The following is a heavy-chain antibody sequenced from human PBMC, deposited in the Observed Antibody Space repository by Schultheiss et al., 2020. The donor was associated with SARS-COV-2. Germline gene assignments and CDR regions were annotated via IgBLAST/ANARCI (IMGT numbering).Heavy chain of an antibody. D-gene: IGHD3-10*01. V-gene: IGHV4-61*05. CDR2: IYYSGST. Sequence: SQTLSLTCTVSGGSISSSSYYWGWIRQPPGKGLEWIGYIYYSGSTNYNPSLKSRVTISVDTSKNQFSLKLSSVTAADTAVYYCARAEKGTGLYYYGSGGSFDPWGQGTLVTVSS. CDR1: GGSISSSSYY. CDR3: ARAEKGTGLYYYGSGGSFDP. J-gene: IGHJ5*02.